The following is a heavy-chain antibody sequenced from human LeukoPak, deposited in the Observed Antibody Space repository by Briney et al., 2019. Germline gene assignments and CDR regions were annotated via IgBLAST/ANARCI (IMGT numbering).Heavy chain of an antibody. Sequence: GGSLRLSCAASGFTFSSYAMSWVRQAPGKGLEWVSAISGSGGSTYYADSVKGRFTISRDNSKNTLYLEMNSLRVEDTAVYYCARGDYYESSGYVAAYWGQGTLVTVSS. V-gene: IGHV3-23*01. CDR2: ISGSGGST. J-gene: IGHJ4*02. CDR1: GFTFSSYA. D-gene: IGHD3-22*01. CDR3: ARGDYYESSGYVAAY.